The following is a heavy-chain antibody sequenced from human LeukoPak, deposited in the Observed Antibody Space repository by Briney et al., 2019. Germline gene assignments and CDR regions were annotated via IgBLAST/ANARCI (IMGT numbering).Heavy chain of an antibody. CDR3: ANPLGRSRRGGPFDY. V-gene: IGHV1-69*04. CDR1: GGTFSSYA. D-gene: IGHD3-16*01. J-gene: IGHJ4*02. CDR2: IIPILGIA. Sequence: SVKVSCKASGGTFSSYAISWVRQAPGQGLEWMGRIIPILGIANYAQKFQGRVTITADKSTSTAYMELSSLRSEDTAVYYCANPLGRSRRGGPFDYWGQGTLVTVSS.